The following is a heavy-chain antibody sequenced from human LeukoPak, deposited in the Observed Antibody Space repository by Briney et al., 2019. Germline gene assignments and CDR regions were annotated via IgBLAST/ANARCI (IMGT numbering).Heavy chain of an antibody. V-gene: IGHV3-23*01. CDR2: ISGSGGST. J-gene: IGHJ4*02. D-gene: IGHD3-10*01. CDR3: AKSRGWFGELLYLH. Sequence: PGGSPRLSCAASGFTFSSYAMSWVRQAPGKGLEWVSAISGSGGSTYYADSVKGRFTISRDNSKNTLYLQMSSLRAEDTAVYYCAKSRGWFGELLYLHWGQGTLVTVSS. CDR1: GFTFSSYA.